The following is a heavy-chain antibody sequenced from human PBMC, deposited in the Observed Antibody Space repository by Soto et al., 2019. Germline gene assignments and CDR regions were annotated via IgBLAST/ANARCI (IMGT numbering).Heavy chain of an antibody. D-gene: IGHD1-7*01. CDR1: GFSLTNGRMG. V-gene: IGHV2-26*01. Sequence: SGPTLVNPTETLTLTCSVSGFSLTNGRMGVSWIRQPPGKALEWLAHFFSDAERSYSTSMQSRLNMYKDSSGSQVVLTMTNMDPVDTATYYCAHTSELAPGGNWFDPWGQGTLVTDSS. CDR3: AHTSELAPGGNWFDP. CDR2: FFSDAER. J-gene: IGHJ5*02.